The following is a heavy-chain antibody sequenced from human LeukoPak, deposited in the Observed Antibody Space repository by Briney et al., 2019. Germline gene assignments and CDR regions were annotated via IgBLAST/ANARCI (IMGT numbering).Heavy chain of an antibody. V-gene: IGHV5-51*01. CDR1: GYSFTNYW. Sequence: GESLKISCKGSGYSFTNYWIGWVRQMPGKGLEWMGIIYAGDSDTRYGPSFQGQVTISADKSISTAYLQWDSLKASDSAIYYCARLRDGYNRPFDYWGQGTLVTVSS. CDR3: ARLRDGYNRPFDY. CDR2: IYAGDSDT. D-gene: IGHD5-24*01. J-gene: IGHJ4*02.